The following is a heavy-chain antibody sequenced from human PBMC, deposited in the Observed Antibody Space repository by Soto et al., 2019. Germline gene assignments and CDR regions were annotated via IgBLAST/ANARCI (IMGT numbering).Heavy chain of an antibody. CDR3: ARLRDRPIYYYYGMDV. J-gene: IGHJ6*02. V-gene: IGHV4-34*01. CDR2: INHSGST. CDR1: GGSFSGYY. Sequence: SETLSLTCAVYGGSFSGYYWSWIRQPPGKGLEWIGEINHSGSTNYNPSLKSRVTISVDTSKNQFSLKLSSVTAADTAVYYCARLRDRPIYYYYGMDVWGQGTTVT.